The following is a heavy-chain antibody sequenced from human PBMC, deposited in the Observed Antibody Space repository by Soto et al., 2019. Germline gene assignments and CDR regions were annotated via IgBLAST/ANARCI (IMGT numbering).Heavy chain of an antibody. Sequence: QVQLVESGGGVVQPGRYLRLSCAACGFTFRSYAMHWVRQGPGKGLEWVAVIWYDGSNKYSADSVKGRFTIARDNSKNTLYLQINTLRAEDTAEYYCARDTTGGSYYDYGMDVWGQGTTVTVSS. CDR1: GFTFRSYA. V-gene: IGHV3-33*01. CDR3: ARDTTGGSYYDYGMDV. J-gene: IGHJ6*02. D-gene: IGHD7-27*01. CDR2: IWYDGSNK.